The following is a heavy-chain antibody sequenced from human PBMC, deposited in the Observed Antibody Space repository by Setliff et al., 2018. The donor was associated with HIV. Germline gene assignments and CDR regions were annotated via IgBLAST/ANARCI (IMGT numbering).Heavy chain of an antibody. CDR3: ARDGYSSSWYVISGSFDY. Sequence: PSETLSLTCTVSGGSVNSTSYYWGWIRQPPGNGLEWIGSIYHTGSTYYKPSLKSRVTISVDTSKNQFSLKLSSVTAADTAVYYCARDGYSSSWYVISGSFDYWGQGILVTVSS. J-gene: IGHJ4*02. D-gene: IGHD6-13*01. CDR2: IYHTGST. V-gene: IGHV4-39*02. CDR1: GGSVNSTSYY.